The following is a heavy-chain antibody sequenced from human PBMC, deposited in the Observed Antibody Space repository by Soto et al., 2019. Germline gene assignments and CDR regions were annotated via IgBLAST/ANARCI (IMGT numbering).Heavy chain of an antibody. CDR1: GGTFSSYA. CDR2: IIPISGTA. CDR3: ARSQGSSTSLEIYYYYYYGMDV. V-gene: IGHV1-69*01. Sequence: QVQLVQSGAEVKKPGSSVKVSCKASGGTFSSYAIRWMRQAPGQGLEWMGGIIPISGTANYAQKFQGRVTITADESTSTAYMELSSLRSEDTAVYYCARSQGSSTSLEIYYYYYYGMDVWGHGTTVTVSS. D-gene: IGHD2-2*01. J-gene: IGHJ6*02.